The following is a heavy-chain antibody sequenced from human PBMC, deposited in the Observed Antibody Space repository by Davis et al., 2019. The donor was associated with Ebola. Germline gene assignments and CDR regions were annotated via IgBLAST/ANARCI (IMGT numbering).Heavy chain of an antibody. J-gene: IGHJ4*02. CDR3: AKGGAVSSQSSGRGCFDS. CDR2: MSGTSSVT. V-gene: IGHV3-23*01. CDR1: GFTFSSFA. Sequence: PGGSLSLSCSTSGFTFSSFAMSWVRQAPGKGLESVATMSGTSSVTFYALSVKGRFTISRDNSRNTLYLQMNSLTADDTAVYYCAKGGAVSSQSSGRGCFDSWGQGTLATVSS. D-gene: IGHD6-13*01.